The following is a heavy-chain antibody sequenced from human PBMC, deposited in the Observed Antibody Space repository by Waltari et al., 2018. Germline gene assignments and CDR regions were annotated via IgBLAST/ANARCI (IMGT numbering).Heavy chain of an antibody. Sequence: EVQLVESGGGLVQPGGSLRLSCAASGFTFSSYSMNWVRQAPGKGLEWVSYISSSSSTIYYADSVKGRFTISRDNAKNSLYLQMNSLRAEDTAVYYCATEIVVVAATHAHDYWGQGTLVTVSS. D-gene: IGHD2-15*01. CDR1: GFTFSSYS. J-gene: IGHJ4*02. CDR3: ATEIVVVAATHAHDY. CDR2: ISSSSSTI. V-gene: IGHV3-48*04.